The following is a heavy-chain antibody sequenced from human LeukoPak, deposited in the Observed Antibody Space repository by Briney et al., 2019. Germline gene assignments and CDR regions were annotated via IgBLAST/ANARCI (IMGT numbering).Heavy chain of an antibody. V-gene: IGHV3-11*04. J-gene: IGHJ4*02. CDR1: GFTFRDYY. Sequence: GGSLRLSCAASGFTFRDYYMRWLRLAPGEGLEWVSYISSSRSTIYYADSAKGRFTISRDNAKTSLYLQMNSLRAEDTAVYYCASMKYYWGQGTLVTVSS. CDR2: ISSSRSTI. CDR3: ASMKYY.